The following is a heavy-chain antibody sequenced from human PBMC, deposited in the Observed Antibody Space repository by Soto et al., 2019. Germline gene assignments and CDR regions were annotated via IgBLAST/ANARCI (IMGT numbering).Heavy chain of an antibody. D-gene: IGHD3-3*01. V-gene: IGHV3-9*01. Sequence: EVQLVESGGGLVQPGRSLRLSCVASGFTFGDYGMHWVRQAPGRGPEWVSGITWNSGNIAYAETVKGRFTISRDNAKNSLYLQMNRLIAEDTALYYCLKDGLTSLFGLVYDGSNIWGHGTMVIVSS. CDR2: ITWNSGNI. CDR1: GFTFGDYG. J-gene: IGHJ3*02. CDR3: LKDGLTSLFGLVYDGSNI.